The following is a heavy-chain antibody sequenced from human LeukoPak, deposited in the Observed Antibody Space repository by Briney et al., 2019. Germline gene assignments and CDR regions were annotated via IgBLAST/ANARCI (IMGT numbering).Heavy chain of an antibody. J-gene: IGHJ4*02. CDR3: AKLPAGFDILTPATDY. CDR2: ISYDGSNK. Sequence: GRSLRLSCAASGFTFSSYGMHWVRQAPGKGLEWVAVISYDGSNKYYADSVKGRFTISRDNSKSTLYLQMNSLRAEDTAVYYCAKLPAGFDILTPATDYWGQGTLVTVSS. D-gene: IGHD3-9*01. CDR1: GFTFSSYG. V-gene: IGHV3-30*18.